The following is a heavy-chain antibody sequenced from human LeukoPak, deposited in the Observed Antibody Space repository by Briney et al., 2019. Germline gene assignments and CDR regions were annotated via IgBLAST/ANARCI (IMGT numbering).Heavy chain of an antibody. CDR2: ISTAGDT. CDR3: ARVVRGSSNFDY. D-gene: IGHD6-13*01. Sequence: GGSLRLSCAASGFTFSSYDMHWVRQATGKGLEWVSAISTAGDTYYPGSVKGRFTISRENAKNSLYLQMNSLRAEDTAVYYCARVVRGSSNFDYWGQGTLVTVSS. CDR1: GFTFSSYD. J-gene: IGHJ4*02. V-gene: IGHV3-13*01.